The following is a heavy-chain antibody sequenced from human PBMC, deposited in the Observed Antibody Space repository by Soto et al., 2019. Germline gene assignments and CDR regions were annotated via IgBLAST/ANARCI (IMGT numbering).Heavy chain of an antibody. J-gene: IGHJ3*02. CDR1: GYSFTSYW. D-gene: IGHD6-13*01. CDR2: IYPGDSDT. Sequence: GESLKISCKGSGYSFTSYWIGWVRQMPGKGLEWMGIIYPGDSDTRYSPSFEGQVTISADKSITTAYLQWSSLKASDTAMYYCARFPATGIVSRAFDIWGQGTMVTVSS. V-gene: IGHV5-51*01. CDR3: ARFPATGIVSRAFDI.